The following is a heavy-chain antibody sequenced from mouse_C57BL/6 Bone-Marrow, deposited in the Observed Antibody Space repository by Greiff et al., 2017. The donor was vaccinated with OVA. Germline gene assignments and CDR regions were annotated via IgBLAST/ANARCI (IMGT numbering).Heavy chain of an antibody. CDR2: IDPETGGT. V-gene: IGHV1-15*01. CDR3: TRGETGTVDY. D-gene: IGHD4-1*01. J-gene: IGHJ2*01. CDR1: GYTFTDYE. Sequence: QVQLQQSGAELVRPGASVTLSCKASGYTFTDYEMHWVKQTPVHGLEWIGAIDPETGGTAYNQKFKGKAILTADKSSSTAYMELRSLTSEDSAVYYCTRGETGTVDYWGQGTTLTVSS.